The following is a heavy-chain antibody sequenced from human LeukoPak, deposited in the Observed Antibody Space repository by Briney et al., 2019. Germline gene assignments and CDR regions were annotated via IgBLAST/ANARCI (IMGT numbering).Heavy chain of an antibody. J-gene: IGHJ4*02. Sequence: GGSLRLSCAASGFTFSSDGMHWVRQAPGKGLEWVAFIRYDGSNKYYADSVKGRFTISRDNSKNTLYLQMNSLRAEDTAVYYCAKGLIAVAGVIDYWGQGTLVTVSS. CDR1: GFTFSSDG. CDR2: IRYDGSNK. D-gene: IGHD6-19*01. V-gene: IGHV3-30*02. CDR3: AKGLIAVAGVIDY.